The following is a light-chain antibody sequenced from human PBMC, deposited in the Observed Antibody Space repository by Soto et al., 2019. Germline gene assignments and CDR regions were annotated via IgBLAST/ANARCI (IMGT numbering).Light chain of an antibody. CDR1: QSVAYTY. J-gene: IGKJ5*01. CDR3: QQYGTPRSVT. CDR2: GAS. V-gene: IGKV3-20*01. Sequence: EIVLTQSPATLSLSPGERATLSCRAIQSVAYTYLAWFQQKPGQAPRLLIYGASTRATGIPARFSGSGFGTDFTLTISKVEPEDFAVYYCQQYGTPRSVTFGQGTRLEIK.